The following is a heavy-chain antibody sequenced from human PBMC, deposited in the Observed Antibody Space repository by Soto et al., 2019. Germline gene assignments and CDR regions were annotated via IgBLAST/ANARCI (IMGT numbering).Heavy chain of an antibody. J-gene: IGHJ5*02. Sequence: PSQTLSLTCAISGDSVSNIDAVWNWIRQSPSRGLEWLGRTYYRSRWHNEYALSVKSRITINPDTSKNQFSLQLNSMTPGDTAVYYCARGFRGFDPWGQGTLVTVSS. V-gene: IGHV6-1*01. CDR3: ARGFRGFDP. CDR2: TYYRSRWHN. CDR1: GDSVSNIDAV. D-gene: IGHD3-10*01.